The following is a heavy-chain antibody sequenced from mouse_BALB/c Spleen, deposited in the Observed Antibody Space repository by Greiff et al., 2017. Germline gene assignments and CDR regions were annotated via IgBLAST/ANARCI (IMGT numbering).Heavy chain of an antibody. D-gene: IGHD2-4*01. CDR1: GYTFTSYW. V-gene: IGHV1-69*02. CDR3: ARGGAMITTGDY. J-gene: IGHJ2*01. CDR2: IDPSDSET. Sequence: VQLQQPGAELVKPGAPVKLSCKASGYTFTSYWMNWVKQRPGRGLEWIGRIDPSDSETHYNQKFKDKATLTVDKSSSTAYIQLSSLTSEDSAVYYCARGGAMITTGDYWGQGTTLTVSS.